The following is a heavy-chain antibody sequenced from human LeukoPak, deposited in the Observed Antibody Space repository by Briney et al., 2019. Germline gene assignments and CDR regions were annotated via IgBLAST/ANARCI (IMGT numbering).Heavy chain of an antibody. CDR1: GGSISGSSYY. D-gene: IGHD6-19*01. CDR3: ARRVIAVAGTTGSRTPVDY. CDR2: IFYSGRT. V-gene: IGHV4-39*01. J-gene: IGHJ4*02. Sequence: SETLSLTCTVSGGSISGSSYYWGWIRQPPGKWLEWIGSIFYSGRTYYNPSLKSRVTISVDTAKNQFSLKLSSVTAADTAVYYCARRVIAVAGTTGSRTPVDYWGQGTLVTVSS.